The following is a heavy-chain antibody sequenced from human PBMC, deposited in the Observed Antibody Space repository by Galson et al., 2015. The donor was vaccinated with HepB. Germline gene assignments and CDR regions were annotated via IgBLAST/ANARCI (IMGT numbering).Heavy chain of an antibody. CDR3: ARGALVVVVDSTQNNWFGP. Sequence: SVKVSCKASGYTFSSYSITWVRQAPGQGLEWMGWVNTYKGYASYAQKFQDRVTMTTDTSATTAFMELRSLRSDDTAVYYCARGALVVVVDSTQNNWFGPWGQGTLVTVSS. CDR2: VNTYKGYA. J-gene: IGHJ5*02. D-gene: IGHD2-15*01. V-gene: IGHV1-18*01. CDR1: GYTFSSYS.